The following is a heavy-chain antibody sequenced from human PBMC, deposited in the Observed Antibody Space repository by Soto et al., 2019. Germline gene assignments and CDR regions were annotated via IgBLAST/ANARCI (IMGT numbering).Heavy chain of an antibody. D-gene: IGHD6-19*01. CDR2: IIPILGIA. J-gene: IGHJ4*02. CDR1: GGTFSSYT. V-gene: IGHV1-69*02. Sequence: SVKVSCKASGGTFSSYTISWVRQAPGQGLEWMGRIIPILGIANYAQKFQGRVTITADKSTSTAYMELSSLRSEDTAVYYCAADGSYSSGWYKYWGQGTLVTVSS. CDR3: AADGSYSSGWYKY.